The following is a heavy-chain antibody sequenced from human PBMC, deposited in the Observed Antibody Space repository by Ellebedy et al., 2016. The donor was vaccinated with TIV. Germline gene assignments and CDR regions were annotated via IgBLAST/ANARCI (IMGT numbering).Heavy chain of an antibody. CDR3: ARLGSIREADGYYGMDV. D-gene: IGHD3-16*01. CDR1: GYRFTNFW. V-gene: IGHV5-51*01. Sequence: GESLKISXQVSGYRFTNFWIAWVRQMSGKGLEWMGSIYLDDSDTRYRPSIQGQVTISADKSITTAYLHLSSLKASDTAIYYCARLGSIREADGYYGMDVWGQGTTVNVS. CDR2: IYLDDSDT. J-gene: IGHJ6*02.